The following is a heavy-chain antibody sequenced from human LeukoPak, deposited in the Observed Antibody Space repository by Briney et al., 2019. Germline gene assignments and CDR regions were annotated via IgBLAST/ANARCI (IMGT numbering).Heavy chain of an antibody. CDR3: AGRNVVKDLGDYYYGMDV. Sequence: PGGSLRLSCAASGFTFSSYSMNWVCQAPGKGLEWVSYISSSSSTIYYADSVKGRFTISRDNAKNSLYLQMNSLRAEDTAVYYCAGRNVVKDLGDYYYGMDVWGQGTTVTVSS. CDR2: ISSSSSTI. J-gene: IGHJ6*02. D-gene: IGHD3-22*01. V-gene: IGHV3-48*01. CDR1: GFTFSSYS.